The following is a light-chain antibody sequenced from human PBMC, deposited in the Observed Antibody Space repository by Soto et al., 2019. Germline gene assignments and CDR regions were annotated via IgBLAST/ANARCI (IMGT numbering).Light chain of an antibody. CDR3: QQYGSSPFT. CDR2: GAS. Sequence: EIVLTQSPGTLSLSPGDRATLSCRASQTVPNFYLAWYQQKGGQSPRPLIYGASRRATGISERFYGSGSGTDFTLTISRLEPEDFAVYFCQQYGSSPFTFGGGTKVEIK. J-gene: IGKJ4*01. V-gene: IGKV3-20*01. CDR1: QTVPNFY.